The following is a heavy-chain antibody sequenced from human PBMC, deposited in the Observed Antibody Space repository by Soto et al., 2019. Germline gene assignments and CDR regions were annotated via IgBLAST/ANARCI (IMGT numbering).Heavy chain of an antibody. V-gene: IGHV3-53*01. Sequence: PGGSLRLSCAASGFTVSSNYMSWVRQAPGKGLEWVSVIYSGGSTYYADSVKGRFTISRDNSKNTLYLQMNSLRAEDTAVYYCFSGYYQAPAYYFDYWGQGXLVTVSS. D-gene: IGHD3-22*01. J-gene: IGHJ4*02. CDR2: IYSGGST. CDR1: GFTVSSNY. CDR3: FSGYYQAPAYYFDY.